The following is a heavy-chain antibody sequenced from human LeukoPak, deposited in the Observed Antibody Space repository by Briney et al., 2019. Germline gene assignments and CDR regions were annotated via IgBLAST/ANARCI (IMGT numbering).Heavy chain of an antibody. CDR2: INPNSGGT. Sequence: ASVKVSCKASGYTFTGYYMHWVRQAPGQGLEWMGWINPNSGGTNYAQKFQGRVTMTRDTSISTAYMELSRLRSDDTAVYYCARDKRGYSFIFDYRGQGTLVTVSS. V-gene: IGHV1-2*02. CDR3: ARDKRGYSFIFDY. D-gene: IGHD5-18*01. CDR1: GYTFTGYY. J-gene: IGHJ4*02.